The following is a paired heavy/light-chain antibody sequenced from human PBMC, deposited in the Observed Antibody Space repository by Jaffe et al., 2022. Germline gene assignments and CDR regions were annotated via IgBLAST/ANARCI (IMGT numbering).Heavy chain of an antibody. V-gene: IGHV1-18*01. Sequence: QVQLVQSGAEVKKPGASVKVSCKASGYTFTSYGISWVRQAPGQGLEWMGWISAYNGNTNYAQKLQGRVTMTTDTSTSTAYMELRSLRSDDTAVYYCARDIEDYGDYEVPHTGGLIDYWGQGTLVTVSS. CDR2: ISAYNGNT. J-gene: IGHJ4*02. CDR1: GYTFTSYG. CDR3: ARDIEDYGDYEVPHTGGLIDY. D-gene: IGHD4-17*01.
Light chain of an antibody. Sequence: DIQMTQSPSTLSASVGDRVTITCRASQSISSWLAWYQQKPGKAPKLLIYKASSLESGVPSRFSGSGSGTEFTLTISSLQPDDFATYYCQQYNSYSPMTFGQGTKVEIK. J-gene: IGKJ1*01. CDR1: QSISSW. CDR2: KAS. V-gene: IGKV1-5*03. CDR3: QQYNSYSPMT.